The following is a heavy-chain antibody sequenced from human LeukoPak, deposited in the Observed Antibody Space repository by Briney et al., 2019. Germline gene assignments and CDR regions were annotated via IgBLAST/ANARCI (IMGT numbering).Heavy chain of an antibody. CDR2: ISSSSSYI. J-gene: IGHJ4*02. V-gene: IGHV3-21*04. Sequence: PGGSLRLSCAASGVTFSSYSMNWVRQAPGKGLEWVSSISSSSSYIYYADSVKGRFTISRDNAKNSLYLQMNSLRAEGTAVYYCAKVPGSYYVDFDYWGQGILVTVSS. CDR1: GVTFSSYS. D-gene: IGHD3-10*01. CDR3: AKVPGSYYVDFDY.